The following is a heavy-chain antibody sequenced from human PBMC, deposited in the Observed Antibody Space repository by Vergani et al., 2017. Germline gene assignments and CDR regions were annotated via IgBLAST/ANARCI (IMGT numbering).Heavy chain of an antibody. CDR2: ISGSGGST. CDR3: AKGQNEITMIVVVTASYYGMDV. J-gene: IGHJ6*02. D-gene: IGHD3-22*01. Sequence: EVQLLESGGGLVQPGGSLRLSCAASGFTFSSYAMSWVRQAPGKGLEWVSAISGSGGSTYYADSVKGRFTISRDNSKNTLYLQMNSLRAEDTAVYYCAKGQNEITMIVVVTASYYGMDVWGQGTTVTVSS. CDR1: GFTFSSYA. V-gene: IGHV3-23*01.